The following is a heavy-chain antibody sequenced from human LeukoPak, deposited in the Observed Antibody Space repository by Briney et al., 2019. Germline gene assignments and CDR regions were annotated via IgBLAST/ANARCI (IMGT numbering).Heavy chain of an antibody. CDR2: IIPIFGTA. Sequence: SVKVSCKASGGTFSSYAISWVRQAPGQGLEWTGGIIPIFGTANYAQKFQGRVTITADESTSTAYMELSSLRSEDTAVYYCARGVEYSSSSASDYWGQGTLVTVSS. D-gene: IGHD6-6*01. J-gene: IGHJ4*02. CDR1: GGTFSSYA. CDR3: ARGVEYSSSSASDY. V-gene: IGHV1-69*01.